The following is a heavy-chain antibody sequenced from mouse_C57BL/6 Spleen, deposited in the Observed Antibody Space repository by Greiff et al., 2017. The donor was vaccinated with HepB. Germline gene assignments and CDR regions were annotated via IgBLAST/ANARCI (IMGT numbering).Heavy chain of an antibody. CDR1: GYTFTDYY. Sequence: VMLVESGAELVRPGASVKLSCKASGYTFTDYYINWVKQRPGQGLEWIARIYPGSGNTYYNEKFKGKATLTAEKSSSTAYMQLSSLTSEDSAVYFCAREGVLRSYFDYWGQGTTLTVSS. CDR3: AREGVLRSYFDY. J-gene: IGHJ2*01. D-gene: IGHD1-1*01. CDR2: IYPGSGNT. V-gene: IGHV1-76*01.